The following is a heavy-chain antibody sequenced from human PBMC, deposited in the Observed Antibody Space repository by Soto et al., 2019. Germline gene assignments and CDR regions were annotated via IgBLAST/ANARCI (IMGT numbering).Heavy chain of an antibody. D-gene: IGHD3-22*01. CDR2: INPSGGST. V-gene: IGHV1-46*01. Sequence: QVQLVQSGAEVKKPGASVKVSCKASGYTFTSYYMHWVRQAPGQGLEWMGIINPSGGSTSYAQKFQGRVTMTRDTSTSTVYMELSSLRSEDTAVYYCARAQDSRGYHTLGWFDPWGQGTLVTVSS. J-gene: IGHJ5*02. CDR1: GYTFTSYY. CDR3: ARAQDSRGYHTLGWFDP.